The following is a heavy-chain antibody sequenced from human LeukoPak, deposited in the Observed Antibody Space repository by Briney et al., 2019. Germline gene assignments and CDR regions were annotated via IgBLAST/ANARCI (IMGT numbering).Heavy chain of an antibody. CDR3: ARAGYCSSTSCYCYY. Sequence: ASVKVSCKASGYTFTSYGISWVRQAPGQGLEWMGWISAYNGNTNYAQKLQGRVTMTTDTSTSTAYMELRSLRSEDTAVYYCARAGYCSSTSCYCYYWGQGTLVTVSS. V-gene: IGHV1-18*01. D-gene: IGHD2-2*01. CDR2: ISAYNGNT. J-gene: IGHJ4*02. CDR1: GYTFTSYG.